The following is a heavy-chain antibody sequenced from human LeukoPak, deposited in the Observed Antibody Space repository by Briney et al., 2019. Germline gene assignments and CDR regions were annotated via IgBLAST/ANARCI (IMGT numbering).Heavy chain of an antibody. Sequence: SETLSLTCAVSGGSISSSNWWNWVRQPPGKGLEWIGEIHHSGRTNYNPPLKSRVTISVDKSKNQFSLKLSSVTAADTAVYYCARLRGFGADYYYYYMDVWGKGTTVTVSS. CDR3: ARLRGFGADYYYYYMDV. CDR2: IHHSGRT. D-gene: IGHD3-10*01. CDR1: GGSISSSNW. J-gene: IGHJ6*03. V-gene: IGHV4-4*02.